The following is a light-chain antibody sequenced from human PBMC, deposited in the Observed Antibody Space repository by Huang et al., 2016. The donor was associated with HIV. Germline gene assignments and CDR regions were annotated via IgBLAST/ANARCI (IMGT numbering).Light chain of an antibody. CDR3: QQYGVSPLT. Sequence: EIVLTQSPGTLSLSPGERATLSCRASQNVRNNYLAWYQQKTGQPPSLLMYAASTRAPGIPDRFSGSGSGTDFTLTISKLEPEDFAVYHCQQYGVSPLTFGGGTKVEI. V-gene: IGKV3-20*01. CDR1: QNVRNNY. J-gene: IGKJ4*01. CDR2: AAS.